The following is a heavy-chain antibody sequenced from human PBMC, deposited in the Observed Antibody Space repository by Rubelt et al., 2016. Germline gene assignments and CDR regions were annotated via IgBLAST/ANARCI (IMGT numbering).Heavy chain of an antibody. J-gene: IGHJ2*01. Sequence: QVQLQESGPGQVKPSETLSLTCTVSGSSINNNNYYWAWIRQPPGKGLEWIGSVYYTGSTYYNPSLKTRLTISMDTSKNQFPLKLSSVTAEDTAVQYCARLLRSYWYFDLWGRGTLVTVSS. CDR3: ARLLRSYWYFDL. CDR1: GSSINNNNYY. CDR2: VYYTGST. V-gene: IGHV4-39*01.